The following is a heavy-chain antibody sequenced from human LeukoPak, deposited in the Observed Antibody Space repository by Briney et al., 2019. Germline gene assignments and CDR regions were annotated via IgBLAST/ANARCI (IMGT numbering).Heavy chain of an antibody. V-gene: IGHV3-23*01. CDR1: GFTFSSYA. CDR2: FSGSGGST. Sequence: GGSLRLSCAASGFTFSSYAMSWVRQAPGKGLEWVSTFSGSGGSTHYADSVKGRFTISRDNSKNTLYLQMNSLRAEDTAVYYCGMFHGSGSYQKPQYYYYYMDVWGKGTTVTISS. J-gene: IGHJ6*03. D-gene: IGHD3-10*01. CDR3: GMFHGSGSYQKPQYYYYYMDV.